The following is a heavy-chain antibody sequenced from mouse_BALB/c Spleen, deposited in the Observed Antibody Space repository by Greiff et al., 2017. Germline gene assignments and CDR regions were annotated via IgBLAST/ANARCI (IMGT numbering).Heavy chain of an antibody. V-gene: IGHV3-2*02. CDR1: GYSITSDYA. D-gene: IGHD1-1*02. Sequence: VQLKESGPGLVKPSQSLSLTCTVTGYSITSDYAWNWIRQFPGNKLEWMGYISYSGSTSYNPSLKSRISITRDTSKNQFFLQLNSVTTEDTATYYCARSRGWSPPAYWGQGTLVTVSA. CDR3: ARSRGWSPPAY. CDR2: ISYSGST. J-gene: IGHJ3*01.